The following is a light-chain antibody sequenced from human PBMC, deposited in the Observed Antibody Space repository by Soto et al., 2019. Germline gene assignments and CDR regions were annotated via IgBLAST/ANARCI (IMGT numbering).Light chain of an antibody. Sequence: VLTQSPGTLSFSPGDRGKLPPSPSQSFSSHFLAWYQQKPGQAPRLLIYGASTRATGIPARFSGSGSGTDFTLTISSLEPEDSAVDYCQQRHMWPITFGQGTRVEIK. V-gene: IGKV3D-20*02. CDR2: GAS. CDR3: QQRHMWPIT. J-gene: IGKJ5*01. CDR1: QSFSSHF.